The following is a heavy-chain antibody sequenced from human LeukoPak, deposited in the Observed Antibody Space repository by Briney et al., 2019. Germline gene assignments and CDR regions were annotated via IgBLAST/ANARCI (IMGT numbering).Heavy chain of an antibody. CDR3: ARGFVAGIRYFLSDYYYMDV. CDR1: GFTFSSYS. Sequence: SGGSLRLSCAASGFTFSSYSMNWVRQAPGKGLEWVSSISSSSSYIYYADSVKGRFTISRDNAKNSLYLQMNSLRAEDTALYYCARGFVAGIRYFLSDYYYMDVWGKGTTVTVSS. J-gene: IGHJ6*03. V-gene: IGHV3-21*04. D-gene: IGHD3-9*01. CDR2: ISSSSSYI.